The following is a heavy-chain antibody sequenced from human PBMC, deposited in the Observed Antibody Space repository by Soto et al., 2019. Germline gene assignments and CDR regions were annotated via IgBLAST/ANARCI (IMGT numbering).Heavy chain of an antibody. CDR2: ISWNSGSI. CDR1: GFTFDDYA. CDR3: AKDDSDFWSGYMDV. Sequence: GGSLRLSCAASGFTFDDYAMHWVRQAPGKGLEWVSGISWNSGSIGYADSVKGRFTISRDNAKNSLYLQMNSLRAEDTALYYCAKDDSDFWSGYMDVWGKGTTVTVSS. J-gene: IGHJ6*04. D-gene: IGHD3-3*01. V-gene: IGHV3-9*01.